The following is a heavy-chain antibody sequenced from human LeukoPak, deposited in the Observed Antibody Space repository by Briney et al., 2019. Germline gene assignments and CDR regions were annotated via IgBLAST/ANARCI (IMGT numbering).Heavy chain of an antibody. J-gene: IGHJ4*02. D-gene: IGHD3-10*01. Sequence: SETLSLTCTVSGGSISSYYWSWIRQPPGKGLEWIGYIYYSGSTNYNPSLKSRVTISVDTSKNQFSLKLSSVTAADTAVYYCARGPSITMVRGVFDYWGQGTLVTVSS. CDR2: IYYSGST. CDR1: GGSISSYY. CDR3: ARGPSITMVRGVFDY. V-gene: IGHV4-59*01.